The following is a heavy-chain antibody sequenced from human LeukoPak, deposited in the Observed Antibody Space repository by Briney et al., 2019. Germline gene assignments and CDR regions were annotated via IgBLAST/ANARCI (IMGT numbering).Heavy chain of an antibody. Sequence: GGSLRLSCAASGSTFSSYWMNWVRQTPGKGLEWVANIKQDGSEKYYVDSVEGRFTISRDNAKNSLYLQMNSLRAEDTAVYYCARWIGGFDYWGQGALVTVSS. V-gene: IGHV3-7*01. CDR3: ARWIGGFDY. CDR1: GSTFSSYW. J-gene: IGHJ4*02. CDR2: IKQDGSEK. D-gene: IGHD3-10*01.